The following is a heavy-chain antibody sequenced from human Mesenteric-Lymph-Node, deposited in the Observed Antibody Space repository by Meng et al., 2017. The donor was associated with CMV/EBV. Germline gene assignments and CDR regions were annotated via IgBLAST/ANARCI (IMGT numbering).Heavy chain of an antibody. Sequence: ETLSLTCALSGLTFSSYAVSWVRQAAGKGLECVSAISGSGGSTYYADSVKGRFTITRDDSKTTLYLQKNSLRAEDTSVYYCAKGGVVPAAQYFDYWGQGTLVTVSS. J-gene: IGHJ4*02. V-gene: IGHV3-23*01. CDR2: ISGSGGST. D-gene: IGHD2-2*01. CDR1: GLTFSSYA. CDR3: AKGGVVPAAQYFDY.